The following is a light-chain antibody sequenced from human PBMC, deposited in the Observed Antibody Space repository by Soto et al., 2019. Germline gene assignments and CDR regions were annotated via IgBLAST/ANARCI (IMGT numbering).Light chain of an antibody. Sequence: EMVMTQSPGTLSVSPGERATLSCRASQNLSRNLAWYQQQPGQAPRLLIFDASTRATGIPARFSGSGSGTDFTLTLSSLQSEDFAVYYCQQYDKWPHTFGQGTKLEIK. J-gene: IGKJ2*01. V-gene: IGKV3-15*01. CDR2: DAS. CDR1: QNLSRN. CDR3: QQYDKWPHT.